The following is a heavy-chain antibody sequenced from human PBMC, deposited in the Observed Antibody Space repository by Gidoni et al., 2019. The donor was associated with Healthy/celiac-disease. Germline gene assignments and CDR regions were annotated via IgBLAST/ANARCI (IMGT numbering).Heavy chain of an antibody. CDR2: INPNSGGT. Sequence: QVQHAQSRPQGKKHGASAKVSCPASGYTFTGYYTPWVRQAPGQGLEWMRWINPNSGGTNDAQKFQGKVTMTRDTSSSTAYMEQSRLRSDDTAVYYCARGAQWTPVVREELIDYWSQGTLVTVCS. CDR3: ARGAQWTPVVREELIDY. CDR1: GYTFTGYY. D-gene: IGHD3-10*01. J-gene: IGHJ4*02. V-gene: IGHV1-2*02.